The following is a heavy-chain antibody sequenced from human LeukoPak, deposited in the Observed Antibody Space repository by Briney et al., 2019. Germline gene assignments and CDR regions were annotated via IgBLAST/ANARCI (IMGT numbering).Heavy chain of an antibody. D-gene: IGHD2-2*01. CDR2: INHSGST. J-gene: IGHJ4*02. CDR1: GGSFSGYY. V-gene: IGHV4-34*01. CDR3: ARGVRAAVPAAADYFDY. Sequence: PSETLSLTCAVYGGSFSGYYWSWIRQPPGKGLEWIGEINHSGSTNYNPSLKSRVTISVDTSKNQFSLKLSSVTAADTAVYYCARGVRAAVPAAADYFDYWGQGTLVTVSS.